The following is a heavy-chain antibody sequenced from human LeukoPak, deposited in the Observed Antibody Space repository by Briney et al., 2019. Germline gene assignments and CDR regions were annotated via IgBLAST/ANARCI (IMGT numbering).Heavy chain of an antibody. V-gene: IGHV3-30*02. CDR1: GFTFTNNF. CDR2: IRYDGSNK. CDR3: AKGHNWNDDTDTDY. Sequence: GGSLRLSCAASGFTFTNNFMSWVRQVPGKGLEWVAFIRYDGSNKYYADSVKGRFTISRDNSKNTLYLQMNSLRAEDTAVYYCAKGHNWNDDTDTDYWGQGTLVTVSS. J-gene: IGHJ4*02. D-gene: IGHD1-20*01.